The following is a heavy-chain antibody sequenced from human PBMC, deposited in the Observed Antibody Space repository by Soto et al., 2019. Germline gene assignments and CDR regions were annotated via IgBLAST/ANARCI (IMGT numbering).Heavy chain of an antibody. Sequence: SETLSLTCTVSGGSISSYYWSWIRQPPGKGLEWIGYIYYSGSTNYNPSLKSRVTLSVDTSKYQFSLKLSSVTAADTAVYYCAREGRSGYDYFDYWGQGTLVTVSS. D-gene: IGHD5-12*01. CDR1: GGSISSYY. CDR2: IYYSGST. CDR3: AREGRSGYDYFDY. V-gene: IGHV4-59*12. J-gene: IGHJ4*02.